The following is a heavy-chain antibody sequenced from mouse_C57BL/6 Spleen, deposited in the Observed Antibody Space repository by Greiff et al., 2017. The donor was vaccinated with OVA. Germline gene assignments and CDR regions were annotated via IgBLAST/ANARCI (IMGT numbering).Heavy chain of an antibody. CDR2: ISSGGSYT. V-gene: IGHV5-6*01. D-gene: IGHD1-1*01. CDR3: ARHDYSGSRDYFDY. CDR1: GFTFSSYG. Sequence: EVKLMESGGDLVKPGGSLKLSCAASGFTFSSYGMSWVRQTPDKRLEWVATISSGGSYTYYPDSVKGRFTISRDNAKNTLYLQMSSLKSEDTAMYYCARHDYSGSRDYFDYWGQGTTLTVSS. J-gene: IGHJ2*01.